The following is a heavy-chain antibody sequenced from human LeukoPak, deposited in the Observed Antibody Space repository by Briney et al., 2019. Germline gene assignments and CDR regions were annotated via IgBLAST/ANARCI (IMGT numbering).Heavy chain of an antibody. CDR3: ARGQLWFDY. CDR2: IGGSGGST. Sequence: GGSLRLSCAASGFTFSNYAMSWVRQAPGQGLERVSPIGGSGGSTYYADSVKGRFTISRDNSKNMLYLQMNSLRAEDTAVYYCARGQLWFDYWGQGTLVTVSS. J-gene: IGHJ5*01. V-gene: IGHV3-23*01. D-gene: IGHD5-18*01. CDR1: GFTFSNYA.